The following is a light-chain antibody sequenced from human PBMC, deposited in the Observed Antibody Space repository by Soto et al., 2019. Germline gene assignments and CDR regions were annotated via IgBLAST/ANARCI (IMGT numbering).Light chain of an antibody. V-gene: IGLV2-14*01. CDR1: SGDVGGYYY. CDR2: EVS. J-gene: IGLJ1*01. Sequence: QSVLTQPASVSGSPGQSITISCTGTSGDVGGYYYVSWYQQLPGKAPKLMISEVSNRPSGVSNRFSGSKSGNTASLTISGIQAEDEADYYCSSYTAGGTIFGIGTKLTVL. CDR3: SSYTAGGTI.